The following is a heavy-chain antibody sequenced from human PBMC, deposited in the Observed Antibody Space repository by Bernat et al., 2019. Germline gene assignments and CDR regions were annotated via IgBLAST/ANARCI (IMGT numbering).Heavy chain of an antibody. D-gene: IGHD1-7*01. CDR2: IIPIFGTA. Sequence: QVQLVQSGAEVKKPGSSVKVSCKASGGTFSSYAISWVRQAPGQGLEWMGGIIPIFGTANYAQKLQGRVTITADESTSTAYMELSSLRSEDTAVYYCARAGSETTNYYYYYYMDVRGKGTTVTVSS. J-gene: IGHJ6*03. V-gene: IGHV1-69*01. CDR3: ARAGSETTNYYYYYYMDV. CDR1: GGTFSSYA.